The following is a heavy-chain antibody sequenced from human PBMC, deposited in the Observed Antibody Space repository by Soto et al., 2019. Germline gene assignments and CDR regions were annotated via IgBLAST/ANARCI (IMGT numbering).Heavy chain of an antibody. CDR1: GGSISSNDW. CDR2: TFHSGSI. CDR3: ARRLVRGVTNWFDR. D-gene: IGHD3-10*01. Sequence: SETLSLTCAVSGGSISSNDWWTWFGQPPGKGLEWIAETFHSGSINYNPSLKSRVTISVDKSKNQFSLKLSSVTAADTAVDYCARRLVRGVTNWFDRWGQGTLVT. J-gene: IGHJ5*02. V-gene: IGHV4-4*02.